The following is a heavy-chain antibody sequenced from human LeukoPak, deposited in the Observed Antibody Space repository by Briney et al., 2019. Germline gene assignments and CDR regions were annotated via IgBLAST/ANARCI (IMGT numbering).Heavy chain of an antibody. CDR2: INHSGST. V-gene: IGHV4-34*01. CDR1: GGSFSGYY. D-gene: IGHD2-2*01. J-gene: IGHJ3*02. Sequence: KPSETLSLTCAVYGGSFSGYYWSWIRQPPRQGLEWIGAINHSGSTNYNPSLKGPVTISVDTSKNQLSLKLSSVTAADTGVYYCARVPVKPTAVHQLLSGHDAFDIWGQGTMVTVSS. CDR3: ARVPVKPTAVHQLLSGHDAFDI.